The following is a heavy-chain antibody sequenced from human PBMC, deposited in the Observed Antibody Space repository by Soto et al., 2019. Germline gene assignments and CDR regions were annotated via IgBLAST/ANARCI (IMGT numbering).Heavy chain of an antibody. J-gene: IGHJ6*03. CDR3: ASNAQYECWSGYHLDYYYYMDV. CDR1: GYTFTSYY. Sequence: QVQLVQSGAEVKKPGASVKVSCKASGYTFTSYYMHWVRQAPGQGLEWMGIINPSGGSTSYAQKFQSRVTMSSDTSTSTVYMELSSLRSEDTAVYYCASNAQYECWSGYHLDYYYYMDVWGKGTTVTVSS. V-gene: IGHV1-46*03. CDR2: INPSGGST. D-gene: IGHD3-3*01.